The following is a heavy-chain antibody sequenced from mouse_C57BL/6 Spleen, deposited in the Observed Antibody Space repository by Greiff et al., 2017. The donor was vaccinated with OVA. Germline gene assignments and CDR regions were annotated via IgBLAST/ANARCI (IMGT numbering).Heavy chain of an antibody. J-gene: IGHJ2*01. CDR3: ARSGYYGSSRYYFDY. V-gene: IGHV1-55*01. CDR2: IYPGSGST. CDR1: GYTFTSYW. Sequence: QVQLQQPGAELVKPGASVKMSCKASGYTFTSYWITWVKQRPGQGLEWIGDIYPGSGSTNYNEKFKSEATLTVDTSSSTAYMQLSSLTSEDSAVYYCARSGYYGSSRYYFDYWGQGTTLTVSS. D-gene: IGHD1-1*01.